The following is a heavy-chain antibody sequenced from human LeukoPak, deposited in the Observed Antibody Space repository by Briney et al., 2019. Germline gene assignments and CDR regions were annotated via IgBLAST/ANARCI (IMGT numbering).Heavy chain of an antibody. CDR2: INTDGSST. V-gene: IGHV3-74*01. J-gene: IGHJ4*02. CDR1: GFTFSSYW. CDR3: ARDTSSWDLFDY. D-gene: IGHD2-15*01. Sequence: GGSLRLSCAASGFTFSSYWMHWVRQAPGKGLVWVSRINTDGSSTSYADSVKGRFTISRHNAKNTLYLQLNSLRAEDTAVYYCARDTSSWDLFDYWGQGTLVTVSS.